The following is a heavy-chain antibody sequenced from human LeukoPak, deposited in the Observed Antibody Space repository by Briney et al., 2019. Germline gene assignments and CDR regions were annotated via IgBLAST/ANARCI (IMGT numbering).Heavy chain of an antibody. V-gene: IGHV1-8*01. CDR3: ARGQQRTMFWSGEDAFDI. Sequence: ASVKVSCKASGYTFTSYDINWVRQATGQGLEWMGWMNPNSGNTGYAQKFQGRVTMTRNTSISTAYMELSSLRSEDTAVYYCARGQQRTMFWSGEDAFDIWGKGTMVTVSS. J-gene: IGHJ3*02. D-gene: IGHD3-3*01. CDR1: GYTFTSYD. CDR2: MNPNSGNT.